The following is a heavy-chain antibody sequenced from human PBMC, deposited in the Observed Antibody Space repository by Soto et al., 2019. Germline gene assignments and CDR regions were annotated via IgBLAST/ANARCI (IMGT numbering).Heavy chain of an antibody. J-gene: IGHJ4*02. CDR3: AKDWINTWSFDY. Sequence: SLRLSCEVSGFTFRNYGIHWVRQAPGKGLEWVAAISHDGSSKSYGDSVKGRLTISRDTSKNTLYLQMDSLSAEDTAVYYCAKDWINTWSFDYWGQGALVTVSS. D-gene: IGHD2-2*03. CDR2: ISHDGSSK. CDR1: GFTFRNYG. V-gene: IGHV3-30*18.